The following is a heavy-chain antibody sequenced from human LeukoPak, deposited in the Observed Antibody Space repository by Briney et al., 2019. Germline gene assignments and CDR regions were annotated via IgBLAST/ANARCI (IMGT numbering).Heavy chain of an antibody. D-gene: IGHD2-15*01. CDR1: GFTFNSYV. Sequence: PGGSLRLSCAASGFTFNSYVMSWVRQAPGNGLEFVSGINSAGDTFYADSVKGRFTISRETSKNTLYLQMNSLRGEDSATYYCARQLGYCSDGTCYFDHWGQGTLATVSS. V-gene: IGHV3-23*01. CDR3: ARQLGYCSDGTCYFDH. CDR2: INSAGDT. J-gene: IGHJ4*02.